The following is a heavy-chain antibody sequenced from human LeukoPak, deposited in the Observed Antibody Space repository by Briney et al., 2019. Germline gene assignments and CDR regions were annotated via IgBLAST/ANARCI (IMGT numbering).Heavy chain of an antibody. V-gene: IGHV3-33*03. CDR3: ASSYGSSNGFDP. CDR1: GFTFSSYG. CDR2: IWYDGSNK. J-gene: IGHJ5*02. Sequence: PGRSLRLSCAASGFTFSSYGMHWVRQAPGKGLEWVAVIWYDGSNKYYADSVKGRFTISRDNAKNSLYLQMNSLRAEDTALYYCASSYGSSNGFDPWGQGTLVTVSS. D-gene: IGHD2-2*01.